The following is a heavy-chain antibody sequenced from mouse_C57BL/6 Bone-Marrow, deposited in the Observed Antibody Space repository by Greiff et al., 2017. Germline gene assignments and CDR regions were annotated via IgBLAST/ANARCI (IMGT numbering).Heavy chain of an antibody. Sequence: DVKLVESGGGLVKPGGSLKLSCAASGFTFSDYGMHWVRQAPEKGLEWVAYISSGSSTIYYADTVKGRFTLSRDNAKNTLFLQMTSLRSEDTAMYYCAYYGSSYGYWYFDVWGTGTTVTVSS. J-gene: IGHJ1*03. CDR1: GFTFSDYG. CDR3: AYYGSSYGYWYFDV. CDR2: ISSGSSTI. D-gene: IGHD1-1*01. V-gene: IGHV5-17*01.